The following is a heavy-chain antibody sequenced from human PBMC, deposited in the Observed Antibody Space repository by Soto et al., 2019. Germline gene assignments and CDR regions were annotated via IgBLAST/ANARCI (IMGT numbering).Heavy chain of an antibody. CDR1: GFTFSSYG. D-gene: IGHD3-9*01. CDR2: ISYDGSNK. J-gene: IGHJ4*02. V-gene: IGHV3-30*18. Sequence: QVQLVESGGGVVQPGRSLRLSCAASGFTFSSYGMHWVRQAPGKGLEWVAVISYDGSNKYYADSVKGRFTISRDNSKNALYRQMNSLRAEDTAVYYCAKAQGWTYYDIVTGYPNDYWGQGTLVTVSS. CDR3: AKAQGWTYYDIVTGYPNDY.